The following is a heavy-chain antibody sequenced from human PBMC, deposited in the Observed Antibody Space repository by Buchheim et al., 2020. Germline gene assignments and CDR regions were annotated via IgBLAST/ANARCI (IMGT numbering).Heavy chain of an antibody. CDR3: AKDLSRPEMADVKDALARSPYSSGWYPDY. CDR2: IRGSGGST. CDR1: GFTFSSYA. J-gene: IGHJ4*02. D-gene: IGHD6-19*01. Sequence: EVQLLESGGGLVQPGGSLRLSCAASGFTFSSYAMSWVRQAPGKGLEWVSAIRGSGGSTYYADSVKGRFTISRDNSKNTLYLQMNSLRAEDTAVYYCAKDLSRPEMADVKDALARSPYSSGWYPDYWGQGTL. V-gene: IGHV3-23*01.